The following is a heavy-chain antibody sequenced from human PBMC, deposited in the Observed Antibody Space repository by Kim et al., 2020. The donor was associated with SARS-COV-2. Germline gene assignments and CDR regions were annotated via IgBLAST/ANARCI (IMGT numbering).Heavy chain of an antibody. CDR2: IFGTA. D-gene: IGHD1-26*01. V-gene: IGHV1-69*01. J-gene: IGHJ4*02. Sequence: IFGTANYAQKFQGRVTITADESTSTAYMELSSLRSEDTAVYYCARDGNYWGQGTLVTVSS. CDR3: ARDGNY.